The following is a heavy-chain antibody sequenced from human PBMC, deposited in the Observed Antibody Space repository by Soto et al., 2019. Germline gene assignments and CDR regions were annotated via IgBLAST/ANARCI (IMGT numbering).Heavy chain of an antibody. D-gene: IGHD3-22*01. V-gene: IGHV3-23*01. Sequence: VGSLRLSCAASGFTFSNYAMSWVRQAPGKGLEWVSAISGTGGSTYFADSVKGRFTISRDNSKNTLFLQMSSLRAEDTAVYYCATDPDYYDSRGYAFDRCGQGTMVTVS. J-gene: IGHJ3*02. CDR1: GFTFSNYA. CDR2: ISGTGGST. CDR3: ATDPDYYDSRGYAFDR.